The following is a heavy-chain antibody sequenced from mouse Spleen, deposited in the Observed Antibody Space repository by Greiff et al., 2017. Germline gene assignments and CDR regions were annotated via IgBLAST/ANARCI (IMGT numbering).Heavy chain of an antibody. CDR3: ARGNGNYPYYFDY. V-gene: IGHV5-6-5*01. D-gene: IGHD2-1*01. CDR1: GFTFSSYA. J-gene: IGHJ2*01. CDR2: ISSGGST. Sequence: EVMLVESGGGLVKPGGSLKLSCAASGFTFSSYAMSWVRQTPEKRLEWVASISSGGSTYYPDSVKGRFTISRDNARNILYLQMSSLRSEDTAMYYCARGNGNYPYYFDYWGQGTTLTVSS.